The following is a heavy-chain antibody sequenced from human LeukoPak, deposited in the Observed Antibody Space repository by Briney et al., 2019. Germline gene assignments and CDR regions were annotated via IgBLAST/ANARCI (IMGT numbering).Heavy chain of an antibody. D-gene: IGHD3/OR15-3a*01. Sequence: PGGSLSLSCAASGFTVSRNYMSWARLAPGKGRDWVSISTSVISTHYTTSWTARFTISIQNSKNTMYLHMNSLRAEDAAVYYCATSGLSGYYYGMDVWGQGTAVTVSS. CDR2: STSVIST. V-gene: IGHV3-66*01. CDR1: GFTVSRNY. CDR3: ATSGLSGYYYGMDV. J-gene: IGHJ6*02.